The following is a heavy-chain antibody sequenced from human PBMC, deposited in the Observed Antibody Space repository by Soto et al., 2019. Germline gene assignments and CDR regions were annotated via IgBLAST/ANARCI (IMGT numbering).Heavy chain of an antibody. Sequence: GGSLRLSCAASGFTFSSYWMSWVRQAPGKGLEWVANIKQDGSEKYYVDSVKGRFTISRDNAKNSLYLQMNSLRAEDTAVYYCAREVGGSGYDSTWYWGQGTLVTVSS. V-gene: IGHV3-7*05. CDR3: AREVGGSGYDSTWY. D-gene: IGHD5-12*01. CDR2: IKQDGSEK. CDR1: GFTFSSYW. J-gene: IGHJ4*02.